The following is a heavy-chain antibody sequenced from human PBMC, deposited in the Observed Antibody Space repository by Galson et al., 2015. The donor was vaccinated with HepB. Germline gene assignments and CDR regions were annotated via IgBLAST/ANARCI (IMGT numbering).Heavy chain of an antibody. CDR2: IYHSGST. CDR3: ASVVYSSSSLKYDY. D-gene: IGHD6-13*01. Sequence: SETLSLTCAVSGGSISSSNWWSWVRQPPGKGLEWIGEIYHSGSTNYNPSLKSRFTISVDKSKNQFSLKLSSVTAADTAVYYCASVVYSSSSLKYDYWGQGNLVTVSS. J-gene: IGHJ4*02. CDR1: GGSISSSNW. V-gene: IGHV4-4*02.